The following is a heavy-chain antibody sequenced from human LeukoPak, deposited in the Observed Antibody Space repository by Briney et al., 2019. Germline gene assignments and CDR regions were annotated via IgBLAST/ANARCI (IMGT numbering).Heavy chain of an antibody. J-gene: IGHJ4*02. CDR2: VSAYNGNT. CDR1: GYTFTSYG. D-gene: IGHD3-22*01. V-gene: IGHV1-18*01. CDR3: ARDGITMIVFPGYFDY. Sequence: ASVKVSCKASGYTFTSYGINWVRQAPGQGLEWMGWVSAYNGNTNYAQKLQGRVTMTTDTSTSTAYMELRSLRSDDTAVYYCARDGITMIVFPGYFDYWGQGTLVTVSS.